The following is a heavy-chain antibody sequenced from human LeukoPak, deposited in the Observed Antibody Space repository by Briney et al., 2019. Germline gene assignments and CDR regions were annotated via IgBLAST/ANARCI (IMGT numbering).Heavy chain of an antibody. J-gene: IGHJ5*02. CDR1: GVSISSGDYY. D-gene: IGHD3/OR15-3a*01. V-gene: IGHV4-30-4*01. CDR2: ISYSGST. Sequence: PSETLSLTCTVSGVSISSGDYYWSWLRQPPGLGLEWIGDISYSGSTYYNPSLRSRLSISVDRSNNQFSLRLTSVTAADTAVYYCAKGGLATYNWFDPCGQGTLVIVSS. CDR3: AKGGLATYNWFDP.